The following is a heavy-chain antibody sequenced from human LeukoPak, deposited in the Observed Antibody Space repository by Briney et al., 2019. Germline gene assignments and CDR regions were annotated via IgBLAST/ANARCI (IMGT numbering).Heavy chain of an antibody. CDR2: IYSGGTP. J-gene: IGHJ4*02. CDR3: ASMRSFYFDY. CDR1: EFTVSSNY. D-gene: IGHD3-10*01. Sequence: GGSLRPSCAVSEFTVSSNYMSWVRQAPGKGLEWVSVIYSGGTPYYADSVKGRFTISRDNSKNTLYLQMNSLRAEDTAVYYCASMRSFYFDYWGQGTLVTVSS. V-gene: IGHV3-66*01.